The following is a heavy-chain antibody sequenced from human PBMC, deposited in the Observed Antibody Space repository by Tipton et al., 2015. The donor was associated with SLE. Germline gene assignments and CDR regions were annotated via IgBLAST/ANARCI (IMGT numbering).Heavy chain of an antibody. Sequence: GLVKPSETLSLTCAVYGGSFSGYYWSWIRQPPGKGLEWIGEINHSGSTNYNPSLKSRVTISVDTSKNQFSLKLSSVTAADTAVYYCARPGVGGWYDYWGQGTLVTVSS. CDR1: GGSFSGYY. CDR3: ARPGVGGWYDY. V-gene: IGHV4-34*01. D-gene: IGHD6-19*01. J-gene: IGHJ4*02. CDR2: INHSGST.